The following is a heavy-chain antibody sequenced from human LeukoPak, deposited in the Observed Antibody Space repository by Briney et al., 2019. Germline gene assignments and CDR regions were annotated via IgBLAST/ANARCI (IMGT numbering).Heavy chain of an antibody. D-gene: IGHD2-15*01. V-gene: IGHV1-46*01. J-gene: IGHJ4*02. CDR2: INPRGGGT. Sequence: ASVKVSCKASGYMFTNYYIHWVRQAPGQGLEWMGIINPRGGGTRYAQKFQGRVTMTRDTSTSTVYMELSSLRSDDTAVYYCVRAPREDLIVLVALTCFDYWGQGTLVTVSS. CDR1: GYMFTNYY. CDR3: VRAPREDLIVLVALTCFDY.